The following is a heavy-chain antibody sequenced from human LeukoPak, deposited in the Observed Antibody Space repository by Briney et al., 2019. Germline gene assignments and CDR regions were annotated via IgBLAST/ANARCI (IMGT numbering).Heavy chain of an antibody. V-gene: IGHV1-24*01. D-gene: IGHD2-15*01. CDR3: ATVIDPDYYMDV. J-gene: IGHJ6*03. Sequence: ASVKVSCKVSGYTLTELSMHWVRQAPGKGLEWMGGFDPEDGETIYAQKFQGRVTMTEDTSTDTAYMELSSLRSEDTAVYYCATVIDPDYYMDVWGKGTTVTVSS. CDR1: GYTLTELS. CDR2: FDPEDGET.